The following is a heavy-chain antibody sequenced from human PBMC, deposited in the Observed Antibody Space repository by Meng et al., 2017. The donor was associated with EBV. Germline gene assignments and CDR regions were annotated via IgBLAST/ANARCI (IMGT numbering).Heavy chain of an antibody. Sequence: QVQLVQSGAEVKKPGASVKVSCKASGYTFTSYDINWVRQATGQGLEWMGWMNPNSGNTGYAQKFQGRVTMTRNTSTSTAYMELSSLRSEDTAVYYCARGPYYYDSSGYYYGEFDPWGQGTLVTVSS. D-gene: IGHD3-22*01. CDR2: MNPNSGNT. J-gene: IGHJ5*02. CDR3: ARGPYYYDSSGYYYGEFDP. CDR1: GYTFTSYD. V-gene: IGHV1-8*01.